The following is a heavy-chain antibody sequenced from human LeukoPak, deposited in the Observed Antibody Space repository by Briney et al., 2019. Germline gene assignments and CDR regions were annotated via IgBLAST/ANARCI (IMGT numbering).Heavy chain of an antibody. V-gene: IGHV1-46*01. J-gene: IGHJ4*02. CDR1: GYTFTNSY. CDR3: ARDQEGFDY. CDR2: IYPRDGST. Sequence: ASVKVSCKASGYTFTNSYIHWVRQAPGQGLEWMGMIYPRDGSTNYAQKFQGRVTVTRDTSTSTVHMELSGLRSEDTAVYYCARDQEGFDYWGRGTLVSVSS.